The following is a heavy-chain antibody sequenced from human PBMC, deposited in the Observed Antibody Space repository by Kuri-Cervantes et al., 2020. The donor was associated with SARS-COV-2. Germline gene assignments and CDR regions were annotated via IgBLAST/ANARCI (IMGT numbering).Heavy chain of an antibody. CDR1: GFSFSSFP. CDR3: ARVRALCGGDCYSANDAFDI. Sequence: GGSLRLSCAASGFSFSSFPMHWVRQAPGKGLEWVAVISYDGSNKYYADSVKGRFTISRDNSKNTLYLQMNSLRAEDTAVHYCARVRALCGGDCYSANDAFDIWGQGTMVTVSS. D-gene: IGHD2-21*02. V-gene: IGHV3-30-3*01. J-gene: IGHJ3*02. CDR2: ISYDGSNK.